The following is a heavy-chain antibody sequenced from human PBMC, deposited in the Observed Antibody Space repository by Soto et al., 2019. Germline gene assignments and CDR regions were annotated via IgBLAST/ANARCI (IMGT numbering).Heavy chain of an antibody. D-gene: IGHD6-19*01. CDR3: AKAESWWLVAFQH. Sequence: QVQLVESGGGVVQPGRSLRLSCAASGFTFSSYGMHWVRQAPGKGLEWVAVISYDGSNKYYADSVKGRFTISRDNSKNTLYLQMNSLRAEDTAVYYCAKAESWWLVAFQHWGQGTLVTVSS. CDR1: GFTFSSYG. V-gene: IGHV3-30*18. J-gene: IGHJ1*01. CDR2: ISYDGSNK.